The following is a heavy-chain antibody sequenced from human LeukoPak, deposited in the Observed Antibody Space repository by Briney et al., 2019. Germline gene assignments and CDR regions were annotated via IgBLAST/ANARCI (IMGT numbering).Heavy chain of an antibody. CDR1: GFSFSSYA. V-gene: IGHV3-23*01. J-gene: IGHJ4*02. D-gene: IGHD2-2*02. Sequence: PGGSLRLSCAASGFSFSSYAMKWVRQAPGKGLEWVSGISGSGGNTDYADSVKGRFTISRDNSKNTLYLQMASLRAADTAVYYCAKGYCRGISCYSDYWGQGTLVTVSS. CDR2: ISGSGGNT. CDR3: AKGYCRGISCYSDY.